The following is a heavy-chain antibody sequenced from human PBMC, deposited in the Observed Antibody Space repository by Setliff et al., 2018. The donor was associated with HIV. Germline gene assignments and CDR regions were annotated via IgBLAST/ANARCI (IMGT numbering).Heavy chain of an antibody. V-gene: IGHV3-7*01. J-gene: IGHJ4*02. CDR2: INPDGRQR. CDR3: ARDTAYSFDY. D-gene: IGHD5-18*01. CDR1: GFTFTTYW. Sequence: GGSLRLSCAFSGFTFTTYWMTWVRQAPGKGLEWVANINPDGRQRNYADSVKGRFTISRDNADNSLYLQVNSLRAEDTAVYYCARDTAYSFDYWGQGTLVTVSS.